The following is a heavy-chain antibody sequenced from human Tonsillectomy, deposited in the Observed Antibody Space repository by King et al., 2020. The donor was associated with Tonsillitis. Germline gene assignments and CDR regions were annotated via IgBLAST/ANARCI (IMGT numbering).Heavy chain of an antibody. D-gene: IGHD4-11*01. V-gene: IGHV3-23*04. Sequence: EVQLVESGGGLVQPGGSLRLSCAASGFTFSSYAMNWVRQAPGKGLEWLSSISESGDTTDYADSVKGRFTISRDNSRNTLYLQMNTLRAEDTAVYYCAKQYLDASWGHGALVTVSS. CDR2: ISESGDTT. J-gene: IGHJ4*01. CDR3: AKQYLDAS. CDR1: GFTFSSYA.